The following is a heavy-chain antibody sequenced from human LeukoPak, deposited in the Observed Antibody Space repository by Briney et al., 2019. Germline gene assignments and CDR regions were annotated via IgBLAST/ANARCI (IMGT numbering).Heavy chain of an antibody. V-gene: IGHV4-4*02. CDR3: AEGVGATFDY. CDR2: IYHSGST. J-gene: IGHJ4*02. CDR1: GGSISSGNW. D-gene: IGHD1-26*01. Sequence: SGTLFLTCAVSGGSISSGNWWSWVRQPPGKGLEWIAEIYHSGSTNYNPSLQSRVTISVDKSKNQFSLRLSSVTAADTAVYFCAEGVGATFDYWGQGTLVTVSS.